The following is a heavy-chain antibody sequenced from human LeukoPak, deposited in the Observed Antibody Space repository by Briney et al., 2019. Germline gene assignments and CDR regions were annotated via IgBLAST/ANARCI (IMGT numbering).Heavy chain of an antibody. CDR3: ARVGPAGLEWLLSPYYYYYYMDV. Sequence: PSETLCPTCAVYGGSFRGYYWSWIPQPPGKGGEWWGEINLSGSANYNPSPKSRVTTSVDTSKNQFSLKLSSVTAADTAVYYCARVGPAGLEWLLSPYYYYYYMDVWGKGTTVTVSS. D-gene: IGHD3-3*01. CDR2: INLSGSA. J-gene: IGHJ6*03. V-gene: IGHV4-34*01. CDR1: GGSFRGYY.